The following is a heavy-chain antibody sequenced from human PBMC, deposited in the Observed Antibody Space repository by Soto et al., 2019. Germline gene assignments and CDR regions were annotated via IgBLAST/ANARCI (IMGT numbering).Heavy chain of an antibody. Sequence: GGSLRLSCAASGFTFSSYSMNWVRQAPGKGLEWVSSISSSSSYIYYADSVKGRFTISRDNAKDSLYLQMNSLRAEDTAVYYCARAPYYYDSSGYWAYWGQGTLVTVSS. D-gene: IGHD3-22*01. V-gene: IGHV3-21*01. CDR3: ARAPYYYDSSGYWAY. CDR1: GFTFSSYS. CDR2: ISSSSSYI. J-gene: IGHJ4*02.